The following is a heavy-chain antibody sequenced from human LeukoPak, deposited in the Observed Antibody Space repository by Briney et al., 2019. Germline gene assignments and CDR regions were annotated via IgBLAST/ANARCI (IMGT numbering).Heavy chain of an antibody. CDR3: ARVGSGWYGYYMDV. D-gene: IGHD6-19*01. V-gene: IGHV3-7*01. CDR1: GFTFSSYW. Sequence: GGSLRLSCAASGFTFSSYWMSWVRQAPGKGLEWVANIKQDGSEKYYVDSVKGRFTISRDNAKNSLYLQMNSLRAEDTAVYYCARVGSGWYGYYMDVWGKGTTVTVSS. CDR2: IKQDGSEK. J-gene: IGHJ6*03.